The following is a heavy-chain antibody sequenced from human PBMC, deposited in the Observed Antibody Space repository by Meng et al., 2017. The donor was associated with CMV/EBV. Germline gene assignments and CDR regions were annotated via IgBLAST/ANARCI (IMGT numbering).Heavy chain of an antibody. D-gene: IGHD5-18*01. V-gene: IGHV4-59*01. CDR3: ARDPRRGYSYGFDF. CDR1: GGSISNYS. CDR2: IYNGGST. J-gene: IGHJ4*02. Sequence: CSVSGGSISNYSWSWIRQPPGQGLELLGYIYNGGSTNYSPSLKSRVTISLDTSKKQFFLRLSSVTAADTAMYYCARDPRRGYSYGFDFWGQGTLVTVSS.